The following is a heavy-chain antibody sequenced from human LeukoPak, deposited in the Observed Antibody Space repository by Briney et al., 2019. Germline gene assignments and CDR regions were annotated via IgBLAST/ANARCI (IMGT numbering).Heavy chain of an antibody. CDR3: GKKFGLPTTTERSLQY. Sequence: GGSLRLSCAASGFTFSSYGMHWVRQAPGKGLEWVAVIWYDGSNKYYADSVKGRFTISRDNSKNTLYLQMNSLRAEDTAIYYCGKKFGLPTTTERSLQYWGQGTLVTVSS. D-gene: IGHD1-1*01. V-gene: IGHV3-33*06. CDR1: GFTFSSYG. J-gene: IGHJ4*02. CDR2: IWYDGSNK.